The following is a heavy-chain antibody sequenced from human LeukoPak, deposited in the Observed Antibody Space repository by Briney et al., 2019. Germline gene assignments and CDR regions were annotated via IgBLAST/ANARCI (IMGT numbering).Heavy chain of an antibody. J-gene: IGHJ4*02. CDR2: INPNSGGT. CDR3: ARGSAVAGLLDY. CDR1: GYTFTGYY. D-gene: IGHD6-19*01. V-gene: IGHV1-2*02. Sequence: ASVKVSCKASGYTFTGYYMHWVRQAPGQGLEWMGWINPNSGGTNYAQKLQGRVTMTTDTSTSTAYMELRSLRSDDTAVYYCARGSAVAGLLDYWGQGTLVTVSS.